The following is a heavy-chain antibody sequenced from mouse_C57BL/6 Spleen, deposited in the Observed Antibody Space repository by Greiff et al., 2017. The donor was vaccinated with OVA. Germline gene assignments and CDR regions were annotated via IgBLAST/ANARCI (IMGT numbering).Heavy chain of an antibody. CDR1: GYAFTSYW. CDR2: IDPSDSYT. Sequence: VQLQQPGAELVRPGTSVKLSCKASGYAFTSYWMHWVKQRPGQGLEWIGVIDPSDSYTNYNQKFKGKATLTVDTSSSTAYMQLSSLTSEDSAVYYCARSPDGYPFDYWGQGTTLTVSS. V-gene: IGHV1-59*01. D-gene: IGHD2-3*01. CDR3: ARSPDGYPFDY. J-gene: IGHJ2*01.